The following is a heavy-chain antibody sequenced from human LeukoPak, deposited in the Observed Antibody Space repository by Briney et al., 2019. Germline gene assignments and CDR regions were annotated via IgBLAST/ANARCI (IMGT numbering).Heavy chain of an antibody. D-gene: IGHD3-16*01. CDR3: AKDGGYYFDS. J-gene: IGHJ4*02. CDR2: ISYDGSNK. Sequence: GGSLRLSCAASGFTFSNYAMHWACRAPGKGLEWVVVISYDGSNKYYADSVKGRFTISRDNSKNTLYLQMNSLRAEGTALYYCAKDGGYYFDSWGQGTLVTVSS. V-gene: IGHV3-30-3*01. CDR1: GFTFSNYA.